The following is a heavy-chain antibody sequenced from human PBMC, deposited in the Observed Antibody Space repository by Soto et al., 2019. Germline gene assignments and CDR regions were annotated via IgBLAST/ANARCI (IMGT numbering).Heavy chain of an antibody. CDR3: ARGGPIHTIFGVVITSRLGYKDAFDI. D-gene: IGHD3-3*01. CDR2: INPNRGNA. J-gene: IGHJ3*02. Sequence: ASVKVSCKASGGTFSSYTISWGRQAPGQGLEWMGRINPNRGNANYAQKFQGRVTITTDKSISTAYMELSSLRSEDTAVYYCARGGPIHTIFGVVITSRLGYKDAFDIWGQGTMVTVSS. CDR1: GGTFSSYT. V-gene: IGHV1-69*08.